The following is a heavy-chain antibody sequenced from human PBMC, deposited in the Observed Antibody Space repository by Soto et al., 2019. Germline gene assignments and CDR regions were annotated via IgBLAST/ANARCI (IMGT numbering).Heavy chain of an antibody. CDR3: ATGYWFDN. Sequence: ASVKVSCKASGYTFTSYGISWVRQAPGQGLEWMGIINPSGGSANYAQKFQGRLTVTRDTSTSTVYMELSSLRSEDTAVYYRATGYWFDNWGQGTLVTVS. D-gene: IGHD5-12*01. CDR2: INPSGGSA. J-gene: IGHJ4*02. CDR1: GYTFTSYG. V-gene: IGHV1-46*03.